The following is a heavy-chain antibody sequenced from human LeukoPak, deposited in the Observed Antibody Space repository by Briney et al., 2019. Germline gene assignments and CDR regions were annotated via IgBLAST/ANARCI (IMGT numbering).Heavy chain of an antibody. CDR3: AKDREVTYYYDSCLDY. D-gene: IGHD3-22*01. CDR2: ISSSGSTI. CDR1: GFTFSSYE. J-gene: IGHJ4*02. V-gene: IGHV3-48*03. Sequence: GGSLRLSCAASGFTFSSYEMNWVRQAPGKGLEWVSYISSSGSTIYYADSVKGRFTISRDNSKNTLYLQMNSLRAEDTAVYYRAKDREVTYYYDSCLDYWGQGTLVTVSS.